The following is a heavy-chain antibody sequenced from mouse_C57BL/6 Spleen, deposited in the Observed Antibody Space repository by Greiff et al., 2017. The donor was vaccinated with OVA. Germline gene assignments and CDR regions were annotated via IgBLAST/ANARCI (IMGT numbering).Heavy chain of an antibody. D-gene: IGHD1-1*01. V-gene: IGHV1-85*01. CDR1: GYTFTSYD. Sequence: QVQLQQSGPELVKPGASVKLSCKASGYTFTSYDINWVKQRPGQGLEWIGWIYPRDGSTKYNEKFKGKATLTVDTSSSTAYMELHSLTSEDSAVYFSARDYNGSSPDAMDYWGQGTSVTVSS. CDR2: IYPRDGST. CDR3: ARDYNGSSPDAMDY. J-gene: IGHJ4*01.